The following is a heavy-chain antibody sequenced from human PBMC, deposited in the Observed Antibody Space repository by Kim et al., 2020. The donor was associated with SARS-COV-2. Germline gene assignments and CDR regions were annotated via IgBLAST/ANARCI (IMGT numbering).Heavy chain of an antibody. D-gene: IGHD2-21*02. Sequence: GGSLRLSCAASGFTFSSYSMKWVRQAPGKGLEWVSSISSTSSYIYYADSVKGRFTISRDNAKNSLYLQMNSLRAEDTAVYYCARDGGCGGDCSLGIYYYYYGMDVWGQGTTVTVS. V-gene: IGHV3-21*01. CDR3: ARDGGCGGDCSLGIYYYYYGMDV. J-gene: IGHJ6*02. CDR1: GFTFSSYS. CDR2: ISSTSSYI.